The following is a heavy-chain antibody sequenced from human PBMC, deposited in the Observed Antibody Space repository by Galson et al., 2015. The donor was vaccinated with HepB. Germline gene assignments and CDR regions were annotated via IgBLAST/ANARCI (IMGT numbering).Heavy chain of an antibody. V-gene: IGHV3-15*01. CDR2: IKSKTHGGTT. J-gene: IGHJ4*02. CDR1: GFTFTNAW. Sequence: SLRLSCAASGFTFTNAWMTWVRQAPGKGLEWVGRIKSKTHGGTTDYAAPVKGTFTISRDDPKNTLYLQMNSLKTEDTAVYYCNTWNWNYEAYWGQGTLVTVSS. CDR3: NTWNWNYEAY. D-gene: IGHD1-7*01.